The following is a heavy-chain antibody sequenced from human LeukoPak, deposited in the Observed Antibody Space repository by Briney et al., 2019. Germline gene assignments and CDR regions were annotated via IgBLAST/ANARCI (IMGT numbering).Heavy chain of an antibody. D-gene: IGHD3-22*01. CDR2: INPYSGGT. CDR1: GYTFTDYY. J-gene: IGHJ3*02. V-gene: IGHV1-2*02. Sequence: GASVKVSCKASGYTFTDYYIHWVRQAPGQGLEWMGWINPYSGGTNYAQKFQDRVTMTRDTSISTAYMELRSLRSDDTAVYYCARVFAYDSSGYYYGPAFDIWGQGTMVTVSS. CDR3: ARVFAYDSSGYYYGPAFDI.